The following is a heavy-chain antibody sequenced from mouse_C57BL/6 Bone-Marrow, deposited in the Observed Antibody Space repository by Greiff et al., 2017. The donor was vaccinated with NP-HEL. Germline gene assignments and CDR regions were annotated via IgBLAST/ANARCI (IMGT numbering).Heavy chain of an antibody. CDR3: ARVLNYYGSSYAWFAY. J-gene: IGHJ3*01. V-gene: IGHV1-81*01. D-gene: IGHD1-1*01. Sequence: VQRVESGAELARPGASVKLSCKASGYTFTSYGISWVKQRTGQGLEWIGEIYPRSGNTYYNEKFKGKATLTADKSSSTAYMELRSLTSEDSAVYFCARVLNYYGSSYAWFAYWGQGTLVTVSA. CDR2: IYPRSGNT. CDR1: GYTFTSYG.